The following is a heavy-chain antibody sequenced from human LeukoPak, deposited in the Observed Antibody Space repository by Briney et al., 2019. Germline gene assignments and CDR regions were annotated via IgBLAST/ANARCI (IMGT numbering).Heavy chain of an antibody. V-gene: IGHV3-48*03. J-gene: IGHJ5*02. Sequence: GGSLRLSCAASGFTFSSYEMNWVRQAPGKGLEWVSYISNSGSTKYYADSVKGRFTISRDNAKNSLYLQMNSLRAEDTAVYYCAAPGIAVAGTKVDWFDPWGQGTLVTVSS. CDR2: ISNSGSTK. CDR3: AAPGIAVAGTKVDWFDP. CDR1: GFTFSSYE. D-gene: IGHD6-19*01.